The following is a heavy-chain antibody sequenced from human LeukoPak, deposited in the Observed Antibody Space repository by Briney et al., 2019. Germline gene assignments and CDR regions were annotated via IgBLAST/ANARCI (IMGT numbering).Heavy chain of an antibody. CDR1: GFTFSSYW. CDR2: INSDGSST. Sequence: GGSLRLSCAASGFTFSSYWMHWVRQAPGKGLVWVSRINSDGSSTSYADSVKGRFTISRDNSKNTLYLQMNSLRAEDTAVYYCAREAETGYCSGGSCYSDTSPFDYWGQGTLVTVSS. CDR3: AREAETGYCSGGSCYSDTSPFDY. J-gene: IGHJ4*02. D-gene: IGHD2-15*01. V-gene: IGHV3-74*01.